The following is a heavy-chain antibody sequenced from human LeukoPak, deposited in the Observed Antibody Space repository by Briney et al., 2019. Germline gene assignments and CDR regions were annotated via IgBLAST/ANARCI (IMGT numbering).Heavy chain of an antibody. CDR1: GFTFSSYG. CDR3: AKDLMITFGGVIVALDY. J-gene: IGHJ4*02. V-gene: IGHV3-23*01. D-gene: IGHD3-16*02. CDR2: ISGSGGST. Sequence: GGTLRLSCAASGFTFSSYGMSWVRQAPGKGLEWVSAISGSGGSTYYADSVKGRFTISRDNSKNTLYLQMNSLRAEDTAVYYCAKDLMITFGGVIVALDYWGQGTLVTVSS.